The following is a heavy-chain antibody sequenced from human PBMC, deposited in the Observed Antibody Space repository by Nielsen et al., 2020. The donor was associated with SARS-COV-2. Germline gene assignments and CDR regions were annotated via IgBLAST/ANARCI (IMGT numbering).Heavy chain of an antibody. V-gene: IGHV1-8*01. CDR3: AKTYSTSWFDP. J-gene: IGHJ5*02. Sequence: ASVKVSCKASGYTFTGYHIYWVRQATGQGLEWMGWMNPHNGNTGYAQKFQGRVTMTRNTSISTAYMELRSLRSDDTAVYFCAKTYSTSWFDPWGQGTLVTVSS. D-gene: IGHD6-13*01. CDR2: MNPHNGNT. CDR1: GYTFTGYH.